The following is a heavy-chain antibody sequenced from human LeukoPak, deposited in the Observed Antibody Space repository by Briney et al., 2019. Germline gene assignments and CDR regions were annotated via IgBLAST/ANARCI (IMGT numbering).Heavy chain of an antibody. CDR2: IHPGDSDT. CDR1: GYSFTSYW. CDR3: ARHEYSGYEDALDI. J-gene: IGHJ3*02. Sequence: GESLKICCKGSGYSFTSYWIGWVRQMPGKGLEWMGIIHPGDSDTIYSPSFQGQVTISADKSINTAYLQWSSLKASDTAMYYCARHEYSGYEDALDIWGQGTMVTVSS. D-gene: IGHD5-12*01. V-gene: IGHV5-51*01.